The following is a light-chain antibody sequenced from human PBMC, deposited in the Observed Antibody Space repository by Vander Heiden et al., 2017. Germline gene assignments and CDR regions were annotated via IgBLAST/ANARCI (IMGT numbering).Light chain of an antibody. V-gene: IGLV2-14*03. J-gene: IGLJ1*01. CDR2: DVS. CDR1: SSDVGGYNY. Sequence: QSALTQPASVSGSPGQSLTISCTGTSSDVGGYNYVAWYQQHPGKAPKLMIDDVSNRPSGVSNRFSGSKSGNTASLTISGLQAEDEADYYCSSYTSSSTYVFGTGTKVTVL. CDR3: SSYTSSSTYV.